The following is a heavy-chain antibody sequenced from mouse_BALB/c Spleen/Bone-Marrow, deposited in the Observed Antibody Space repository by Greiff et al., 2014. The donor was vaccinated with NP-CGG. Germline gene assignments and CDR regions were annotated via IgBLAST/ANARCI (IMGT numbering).Heavy chain of an antibody. CDR2: ISSGSSTI. Sequence: EVQRVESGGGLVQPGGSRKLSCAASGFTFSSFGMHWVRQAPEKGLEWVAYISSGSSTIYYADTVMGRFTISRDNPKNTLFLQMTSLRSEDTAMYYCARSGSSSGYFGYWGQGTTLTVSS. CDR1: GFTFSSFG. D-gene: IGHD1-1*01. V-gene: IGHV5-17*02. J-gene: IGHJ2*01. CDR3: ARSGSSSGYFGY.